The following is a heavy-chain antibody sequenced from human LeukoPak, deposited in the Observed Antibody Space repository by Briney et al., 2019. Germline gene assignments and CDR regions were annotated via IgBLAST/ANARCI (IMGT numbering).Heavy chain of an antibody. J-gene: IGHJ5*02. D-gene: IGHD1-1*01. CDR2: ISYSGST. V-gene: IGHV4-59*01. CDR1: VGSICSYY. CDR3: AREGTAGTNLNWFDP. Sequence: KASETLSLTCTVSVGSICSYYWSWIRQPPGKGLEWIGYISYSGSTNFNPSLKGRVTISVDTSKNQFSLKLSSVTAEDTAVNYWAREGTAGTNLNWFDPWGQGTLVTVSS.